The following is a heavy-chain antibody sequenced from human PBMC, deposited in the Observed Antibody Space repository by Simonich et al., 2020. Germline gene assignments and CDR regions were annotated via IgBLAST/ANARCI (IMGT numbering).Heavy chain of an antibody. CDR1: GFTFSSYS. CDR3: ARGIVGASGAFDI. J-gene: IGHJ3*02. V-gene: IGHV3-21*01. D-gene: IGHD1-26*01. CDR2: ISMSSSCI. Sequence: EVQLVESGGGLVKPGGSLRLSCAASGFTFSSYSMNWVRQATGKGLEWVSTISMSSSCIYYADSVKGRFTISRDNAKNSLYLQMNSLRAEDTAVYYCARGIVGASGAFDIWGQGTMVTVSS.